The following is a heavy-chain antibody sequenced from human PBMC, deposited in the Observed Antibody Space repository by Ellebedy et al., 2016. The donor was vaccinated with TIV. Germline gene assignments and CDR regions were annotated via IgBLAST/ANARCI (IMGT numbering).Heavy chain of an antibody. CDR3: ARPSYQLLSYYFDS. D-gene: IGHD2-2*01. Sequence: GESLKISCAASGFTFGRYGMHWVRQAPGKGLEWVAVIWFDGSKEFYADSVKGRFTISRDDSKNEVFLQMSSLRAEVTAMYYCARPSYQLLSYYFDSWGQGTLVTVSS. CDR2: IWFDGSKE. V-gene: IGHV3-33*01. CDR1: GFTFGRYG. J-gene: IGHJ4*02.